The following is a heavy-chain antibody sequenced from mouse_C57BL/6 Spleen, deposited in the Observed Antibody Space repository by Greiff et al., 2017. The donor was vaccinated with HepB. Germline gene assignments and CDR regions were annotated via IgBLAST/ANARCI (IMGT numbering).Heavy chain of an antibody. CDR2: IYYSGTI. CDR3: SREEGNVNSLWYAMDY. V-gene: IGHV3-5*01. D-gene: IGHD2-1*01. Sequence: EVMLVESGPGLVKPSQTVFLTCTVTGISITTGNYRWSWIRQFPGNKLEWIGYIYYSGTITYNPSLTSRTTSTRDTPKNQFFLEMNSLNAEDTATYYWSREEGNVNSLWYAMDYWGQGTSVTVSS. J-gene: IGHJ4*01. CDR1: GISITTGNYR.